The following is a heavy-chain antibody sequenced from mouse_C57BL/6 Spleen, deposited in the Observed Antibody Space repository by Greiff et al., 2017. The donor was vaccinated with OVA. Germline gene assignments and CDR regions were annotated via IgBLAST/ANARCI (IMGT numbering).Heavy chain of an antibody. D-gene: IGHD1-3*01. CDR2: INPNNGGT. J-gene: IGHJ1*03. CDR1: GYTFTDYN. Sequence: EVKLQESGPELVKPGASVKIPCKASGYTFTDYNMDWVKQSHGKSLEWIGDINPNNGGTIYNQKFKGKATLTVDKSSSTAYMELRSLTSEDTAVYYCASSKGYFDVWGTGTTVTVSS. V-gene: IGHV1-18*01. CDR3: ASSKGYFDV.